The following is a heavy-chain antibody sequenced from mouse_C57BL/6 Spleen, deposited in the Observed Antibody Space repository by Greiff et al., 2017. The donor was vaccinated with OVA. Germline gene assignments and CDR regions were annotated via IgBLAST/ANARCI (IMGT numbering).Heavy chain of an antibody. CDR2: ISDGGSYT. V-gene: IGHV5-4*01. J-gene: IGHJ3*01. Sequence: EVKLMESGGGLVKPGGSLKLSCAASGFTFSSYAMSWVRQTPEKRLEWVATISDGGSYTYYPDNVKGRFTISRDNAKNNLYLQMSHLKSEDTAMYYCARDSLYDCWGQGTLVTVSA. CDR1: GFTFSSYA. D-gene: IGHD2-3*01. CDR3: ARDSLYDC.